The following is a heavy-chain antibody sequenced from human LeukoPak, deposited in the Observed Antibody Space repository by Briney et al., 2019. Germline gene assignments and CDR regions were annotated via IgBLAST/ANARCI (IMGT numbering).Heavy chain of an antibody. D-gene: IGHD6-13*01. CDR1: GFTFSSYG. CDR3: AKDGGSWYEFDY. J-gene: IGHJ4*02. Sequence: GRSLRLSCAASGFTFSSYGMHWVRQAPGKGLEWVAFIRYDGSNKYYADSVKGRFTISRDNSKNTLYLQMDSLRAEDTAVYHCAKDGGSWYEFDYWGQGTLVTVSS. V-gene: IGHV3-30*02. CDR2: IRYDGSNK.